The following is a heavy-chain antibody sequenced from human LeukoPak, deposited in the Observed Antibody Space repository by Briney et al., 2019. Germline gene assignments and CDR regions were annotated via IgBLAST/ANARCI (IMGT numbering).Heavy chain of an antibody. Sequence: PGGSLRLSCAASGFTFSSYVMSWVRQAPGKGLEWVSGIYSGGNTYYADSVKGRFTISRDNPKNTLYLQMNSLRAEDTAVYYCARGTIAVAGIFDYWGQGTLVTVSS. CDR3: ARGTIAVAGIFDY. CDR1: GFTFSSYV. CDR2: IYSGGNT. J-gene: IGHJ4*02. D-gene: IGHD6-19*01. V-gene: IGHV3-53*01.